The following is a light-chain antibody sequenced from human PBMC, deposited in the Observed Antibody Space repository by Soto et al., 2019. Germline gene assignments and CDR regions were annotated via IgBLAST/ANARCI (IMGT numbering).Light chain of an antibody. V-gene: IGKV3-15*01. Sequence: EIVMTQSPATLSVSPGERATLSCRASQSVSSNLAWYQQKPGQAPRLLISGASTRATGIPARFSGSGSGTEFTLTISSLQSEDFAVYYCQHYYNRPRTFGQGTKVEIK. J-gene: IGKJ1*01. CDR2: GAS. CDR3: QHYYNRPRT. CDR1: QSVSSN.